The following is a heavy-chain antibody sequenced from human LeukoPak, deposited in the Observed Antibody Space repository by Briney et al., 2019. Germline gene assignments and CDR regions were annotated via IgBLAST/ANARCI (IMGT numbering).Heavy chain of an antibody. J-gene: IGHJ3*01. V-gene: IGHV3-23*01. D-gene: IGHD2/OR15-2a*01. CDR3: ARISLRAFDV. Sequence: GGSLRLSCAASGFIFNSYAMSWVRQAPGKGLEWVSTISDIGLSTYYADSVKGRLSISRDNSKNTLSLLLSSLRADDTAIYYCARISLRAFDVWGQGTTVTVSS. CDR2: ISDIGLST. CDR1: GFIFNSYA.